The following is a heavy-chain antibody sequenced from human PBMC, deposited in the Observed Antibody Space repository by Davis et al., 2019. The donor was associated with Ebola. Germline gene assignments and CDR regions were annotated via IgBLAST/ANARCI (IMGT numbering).Heavy chain of an antibody. Sequence: GESLKISCAASGFTFSSYGMHWVRQAQGKGLEWVAVIWYDGSNKYYADSVKGRFTISRDNSKNTLYLQMNSLRAEDTAVYYCARDTSGTTLADYWGQGTLVTVSS. CDR2: IWYDGSNK. CDR1: GFTFSSYG. D-gene: IGHD1-26*01. V-gene: IGHV3-33*01. CDR3: ARDTSGTTLADY. J-gene: IGHJ4*02.